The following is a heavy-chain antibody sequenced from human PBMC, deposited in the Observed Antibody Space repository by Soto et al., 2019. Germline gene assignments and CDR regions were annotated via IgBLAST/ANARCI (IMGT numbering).Heavy chain of an antibody. J-gene: IGHJ6*02. V-gene: IGHV3-48*03. Sequence: EVQLVESGGGLVQPGGSLRLSCAASGFTFSSYEMNWVRQAPGKGLEWGSYISSSGSTIYYADSVKGRFTISRDNAKNSLYLQMNSLRAEDTAVYYCARANRVVVAGYYSYYGMDVWGQGTTVTVSS. CDR1: GFTFSSYE. CDR3: ARANRVVVAGYYSYYGMDV. CDR2: ISSSGSTI. D-gene: IGHD2-15*01.